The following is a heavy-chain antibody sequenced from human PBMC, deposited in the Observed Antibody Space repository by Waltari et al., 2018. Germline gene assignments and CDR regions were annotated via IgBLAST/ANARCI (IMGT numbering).Heavy chain of an antibody. CDR1: GFTFSSYE. CDR2: ISSSCSTI. V-gene: IGHV3-48*03. J-gene: IGHJ6*02. D-gene: IGHD6-6*01. Sequence: EVQLVESGGGLVQPGGSLRLSCAASGFTFSSYEMTWVRQAPGKGLEWVSYISSSCSTIYYADSVKGRFTISRDNAKNSRYLQMNSLKASDTAMYYCARLFVRPSSSPNFPTSGVDYGMDVWGQGTTVTVSS. CDR3: ARLFVRPSSSPNFPTSGVDYGMDV.